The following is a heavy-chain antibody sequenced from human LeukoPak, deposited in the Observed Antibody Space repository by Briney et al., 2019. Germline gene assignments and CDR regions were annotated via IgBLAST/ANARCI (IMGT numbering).Heavy chain of an antibody. J-gene: IGHJ5*02. D-gene: IGHD3-22*01. Sequence: PSETLSLTCAVYGGSFSSYYWGWIRQPPGKGLEWIGSIYYSGSTYYNPSLKSRVTISVDTSKNQFSLKLSSVTAADTAVYYCARESYYDSSGAFDPWGQGTLVTVSS. V-gene: IGHV4-39*02. CDR3: ARESYYDSSGAFDP. CDR2: IYYSGST. CDR1: GGSFSSYY.